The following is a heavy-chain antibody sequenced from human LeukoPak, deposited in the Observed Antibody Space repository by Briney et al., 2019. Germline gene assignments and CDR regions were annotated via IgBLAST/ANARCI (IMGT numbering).Heavy chain of an antibody. D-gene: IGHD6-19*01. V-gene: IGHV4-59*01. Sequence: PSETLSLTCTVSGGSISSYYWSWIRQPPGKGLERIGYIYYSGSTNYNPSLKSRVTISVDTSKNQFSLKLSSVTAADTAVYYCASNGRYSSGWYGFDYWGQGTLVTVSS. J-gene: IGHJ4*02. CDR3: ASNGRYSSGWYGFDY. CDR2: IYYSGST. CDR1: GGSISSYY.